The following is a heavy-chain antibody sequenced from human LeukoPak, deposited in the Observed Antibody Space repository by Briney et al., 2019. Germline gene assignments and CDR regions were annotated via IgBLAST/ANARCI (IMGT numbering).Heavy chain of an antibody. CDR3: ARLSSSSGQRPKYYYYYMDV. V-gene: IGHV4-34*01. D-gene: IGHD6-6*01. Sequence: SETLSLTCAVYGGSFSGYYWSWIRQPPGKGLGWVGEINHSGSTNYNPSLKSRVTISVDTSKNQFSLKLSSVTAADTAVYYCARLSSSSGQRPKYYYYYMDVWGKGTTVTVSS. CDR1: GGSFSGYY. CDR2: INHSGST. J-gene: IGHJ6*03.